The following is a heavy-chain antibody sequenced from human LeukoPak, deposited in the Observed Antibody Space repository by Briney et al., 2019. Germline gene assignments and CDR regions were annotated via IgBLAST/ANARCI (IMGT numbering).Heavy chain of an antibody. J-gene: IGHJ4*02. CDR1: GYTFTTYH. D-gene: IGHD4-17*01. CDR2: MNPYNGDR. V-gene: IGHV1-8*03. CDR3: ARTTSLTASGYDC. Sequence: GASVTVSFTSSGYTFTTYHINWVRQAPGQGLEWLGWMNPYNGDRGYAQKFQGRLSITSDTSISTAYMELSSLKSDDTAIYFCARTTSLTASGYDCWGQGTLVTVSS.